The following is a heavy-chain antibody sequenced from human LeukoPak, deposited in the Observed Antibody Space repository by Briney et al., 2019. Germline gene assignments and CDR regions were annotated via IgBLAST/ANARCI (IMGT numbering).Heavy chain of an antibody. D-gene: IGHD4-11*01. Sequence: PSETLSLTCTVSGGSISSSSYYWGWIRQPPGKGLEWIGSIYYSGSTYYNPSLKSRVTISVATSKNQFSLKLSSVTAADTAVYYCARAPRVRSRLQTFNSYWFDPWGQGTLVTVSS. CDR3: ARAPRVRSRLQTFNSYWFDP. CDR2: IYYSGST. V-gene: IGHV4-39*07. CDR1: GGSISSSSYY. J-gene: IGHJ5*02.